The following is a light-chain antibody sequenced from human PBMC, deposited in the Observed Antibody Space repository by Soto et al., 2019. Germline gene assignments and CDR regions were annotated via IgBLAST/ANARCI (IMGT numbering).Light chain of an antibody. J-gene: IGKJ1*01. CDR3: QQYDTTPWT. Sequence: EIVLTQSPGTLSLSPGERATLSCRASQSVRSNYLAWYQQKPGQAPRLLIHGASSRATGIPDRFSGSGSGTDFTLSISRLEPDDSAVFYCQQYDTTPWTFGQGTNVEIK. V-gene: IGKV3-20*01. CDR2: GAS. CDR1: QSVRSNY.